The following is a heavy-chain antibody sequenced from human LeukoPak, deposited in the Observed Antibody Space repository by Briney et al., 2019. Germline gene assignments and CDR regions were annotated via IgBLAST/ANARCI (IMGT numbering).Heavy chain of an antibody. Sequence: SGGSLRLSCAASGFTFSNYGMSWVRQAPGKGLEWVSGISGTGSTYYADSVKGRFTISRDNSKNTLFLQMNSLRAEDTAVYYCAKVSDYAWGSYRYPFDNWGQGTLVIVSS. V-gene: IGHV3-23*01. CDR3: AKVSDYAWGSYRYPFDN. CDR1: GFTFSNYG. D-gene: IGHD3-16*02. J-gene: IGHJ5*02. CDR2: ISGTGST.